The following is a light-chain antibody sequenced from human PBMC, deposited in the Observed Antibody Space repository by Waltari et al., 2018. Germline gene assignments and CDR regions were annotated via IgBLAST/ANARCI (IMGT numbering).Light chain of an antibody. CDR1: DLNVGAYHF. Sequence: HSSLTQPASVSGYPGQSITISCAGTDLNVGAYHFVSWYQQQPDKAPTLMIYDVTYRPSGVSNRFSGSKSGNTASLTISGLQAEDEADYYCNSYTSRGTHVFGTGTKVTVL. CDR2: DVT. CDR3: NSYTSRGTHV. J-gene: IGLJ1*01. V-gene: IGLV2-14*01.